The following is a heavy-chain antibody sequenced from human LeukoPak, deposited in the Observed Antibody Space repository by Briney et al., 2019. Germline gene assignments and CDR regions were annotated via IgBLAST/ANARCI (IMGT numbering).Heavy chain of an antibody. CDR3: ARKSLRQNYFDY. J-gene: IGHJ4*02. CDR2: IYSSGST. D-gene: IGHD5/OR15-5a*01. CDR1: GGSISRYY. V-gene: IGHV4-4*07. Sequence: SETLSLTCTVSGGSISRYYWSWIRQPAGNGLEWIGRIYSSGSTNYNPSLKSRVTMSVDTSKNQFSLKLSSVTAADTAVYYCARKSLRQNYFDYWGQGILVTVSS.